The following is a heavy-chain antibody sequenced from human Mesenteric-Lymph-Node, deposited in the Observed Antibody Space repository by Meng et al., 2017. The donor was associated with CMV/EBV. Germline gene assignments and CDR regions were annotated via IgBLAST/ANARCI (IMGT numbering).Heavy chain of an antibody. V-gene: IGHV1-46*04. J-gene: IGHJ4*02. CDR3: AREVNYGSASSHFDY. Sequence: SGYTFTTYYMQWMRQAPGEGREWMGIINRSGGSTRYAQKLQGRVSMTGDTSTSTVYMDLSSLRSEDTAVYYCAREVNYGSASSHFDYWGQGTLVTVSS. CDR2: INRSGGST. CDR1: GYTFTTYY. D-gene: IGHD3-10*01.